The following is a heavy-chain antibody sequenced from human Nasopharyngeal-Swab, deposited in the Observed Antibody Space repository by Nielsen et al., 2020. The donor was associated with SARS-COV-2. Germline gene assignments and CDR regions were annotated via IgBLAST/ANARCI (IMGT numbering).Heavy chain of an antibody. CDR3: ARGYHDKSVYYYDWYFDL. J-gene: IGHJ2*01. D-gene: IGHD3-22*01. Sequence: PGKGLEWIGNIHHSGSTNYNPSLKSRVTISVDTSKNQFSLKLTPVTAADTAIYYCARGYHDKSVYYYDWYFDLWGRGTLVTVSS. CDR2: IHHSGST. V-gene: IGHV4-59*13.